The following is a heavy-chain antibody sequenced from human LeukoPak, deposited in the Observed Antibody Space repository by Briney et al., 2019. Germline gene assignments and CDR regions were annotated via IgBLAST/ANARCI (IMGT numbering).Heavy chain of an antibody. CDR2: MNQDGSEK. J-gene: IGHJ6*04. D-gene: IGHD1-14*01. CDR1: GFTFISYW. V-gene: IGHV3-7*01. Sequence: GGSLRLSCAASGFTFISYWMTWVRQAPRKGLEWVANMNQDGSEKYYVDSVKGRFTISRDNAKNSLYLQMNSLRGEDTAVYYCAGPLARGLDVWDKGTTVTVSS. CDR3: AGPLARGLDV.